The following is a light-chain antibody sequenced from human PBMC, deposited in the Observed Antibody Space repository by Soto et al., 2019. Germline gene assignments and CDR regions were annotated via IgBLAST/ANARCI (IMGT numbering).Light chain of an antibody. CDR1: SSNIGSNS. J-gene: IGLJ2*01. CDR3: AAWDDSLNGEV. CDR2: NSN. Sequence: QSVLTQPPSASGTPGQRVTISCSGSSSNIGSNSVNWYQQPPGTAPKLLMYNSNQRPSGVPDRFSGSKSGTSASLAISGLQSEHEADYYCAAWDDSLNGEVFGGGTKLTVL. V-gene: IGLV1-44*01.